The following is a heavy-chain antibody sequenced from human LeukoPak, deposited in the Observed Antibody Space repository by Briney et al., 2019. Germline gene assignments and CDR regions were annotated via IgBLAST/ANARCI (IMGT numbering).Heavy chain of an antibody. D-gene: IGHD3-10*01. CDR2: IYPGDSDT. J-gene: IGHJ4*02. Sequence: GESLKISCKGSGYSFTSYWIGWVRQMPGKGLEWTGIIYPGDSDTRYSPSFQGQVTISADKSISTAYLQWSSLKASDTAMYYCARGYYGSGSHRTFDYWGQGTLVTVSS. CDR1: GYSFTSYW. V-gene: IGHV5-51*01. CDR3: ARGYYGSGSHRTFDY.